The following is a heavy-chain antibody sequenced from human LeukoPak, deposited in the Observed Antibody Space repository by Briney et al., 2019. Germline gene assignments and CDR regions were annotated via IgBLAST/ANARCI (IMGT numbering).Heavy chain of an antibody. CDR3: ARDRPWYYYDSSGYTPYYYYGMDV. D-gene: IGHD3-22*01. V-gene: IGHV4-34*01. J-gene: IGHJ6*02. CDR1: GGSFSGYY. CDR2: INHSGST. Sequence: SETLSLTCAVYGGSFSGYYWSWIRQPPGKGLEWIGEINHSGSTNYNPSLKSRVTISVDTSKNQFSLKLSSVTAADTAVYYCARDRPWYYYDSSGYTPYYYYGMDVWGQGTTVTVSS.